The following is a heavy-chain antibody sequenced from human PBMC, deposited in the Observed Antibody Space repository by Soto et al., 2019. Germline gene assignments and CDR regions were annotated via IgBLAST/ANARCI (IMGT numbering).Heavy chain of an antibody. Sequence: QVQLVQSGAEVKKPGSSVKVSCKASGGTFSSYTISWVRQAPGQGLEWMGRINPILGIANHAQKFQGRVTITADNSTSTGCMERSSLRSEDTAVYYCAGGGGGQWLANNWFDPWGQGTLVTVSS. CDR1: GGTFSSYT. J-gene: IGHJ5*02. CDR2: INPILGIA. D-gene: IGHD6-19*01. V-gene: IGHV1-69*02. CDR3: AGGGGGQWLANNWFDP.